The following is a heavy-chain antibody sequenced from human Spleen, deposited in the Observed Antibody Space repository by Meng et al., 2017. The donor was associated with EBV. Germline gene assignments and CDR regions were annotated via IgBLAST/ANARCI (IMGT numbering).Heavy chain of an antibody. V-gene: IGHV1-18*04. D-gene: IGHD4-17*01. CDR1: GYTFTNYG. Sequence: QGRLVQSGAEVKKPGASVKVSCQASGYTFTNYGISWVRQAPGQGLEWMGWISAYSGNTYYAQKLQGRVTMTTDTSTSTAYMELRSLRSDDTAVYYCARDHDYGDYAPEYWGQGTLVTVSS. CDR3: ARDHDYGDYAPEY. CDR2: ISAYSGNT. J-gene: IGHJ4*02.